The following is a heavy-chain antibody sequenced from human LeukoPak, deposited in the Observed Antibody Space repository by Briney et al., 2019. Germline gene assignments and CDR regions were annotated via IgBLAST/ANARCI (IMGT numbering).Heavy chain of an antibody. J-gene: IGHJ4*02. V-gene: IGHV3-11*01. CDR3: AKDIRNYYGSGTFDY. Sequence: PGGSLRLSCAASGFTFSDYYMSWIRQAPGKGLEWVPYISSSGSTIYYADSVKGRFTISRDNAKNSLYLQMNSLRAEDTALYYCAKDIRNYYGSGTFDYWGQGTLVTVSS. D-gene: IGHD3-10*01. CDR2: ISSSGSTI. CDR1: GFTFSDYY.